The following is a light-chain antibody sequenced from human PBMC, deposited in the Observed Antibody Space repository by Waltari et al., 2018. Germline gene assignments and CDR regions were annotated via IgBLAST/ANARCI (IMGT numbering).Light chain of an antibody. CDR3: CSYSHADTLI. Sequence: QSALTQPASVSGSPGQSITIACTGSDSDVGTYYLVSWFQQHPGRAPKVILYEAPQRPSGISDRFSGSKAGNTASLTISGLQAEDEAHYYCCSYSHADTLIFGGGTKLTVL. J-gene: IGLJ2*01. CDR2: EAP. V-gene: IGLV2-23*01. CDR1: DSDVGTYYL.